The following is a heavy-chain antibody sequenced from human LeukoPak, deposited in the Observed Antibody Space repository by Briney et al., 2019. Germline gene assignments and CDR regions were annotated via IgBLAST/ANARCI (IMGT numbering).Heavy chain of an antibody. CDR1: GYTFTGYL. CDR3: ARGGGRYSVDY. J-gene: IGHJ4*02. Sequence: ASVKVSCKASGYTFTGYLMHWVRQAPGQGLEWMGWISPNSGDTKYVQKFQGRVTMTRDTSITTVYMELSGLSFDDTAVYYCARGGGRYSVDYWGQGTLVIVSS. CDR2: ISPNSGDT. V-gene: IGHV1-2*02. D-gene: IGHD1-26*01.